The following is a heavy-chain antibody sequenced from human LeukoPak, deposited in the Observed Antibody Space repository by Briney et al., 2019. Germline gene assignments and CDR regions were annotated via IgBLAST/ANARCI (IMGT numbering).Heavy chain of an antibody. V-gene: IGHV3-7*01. J-gene: IGHJ4*02. CDR1: GVTFSSYY. CDR2: IKQDGSEK. D-gene: IGHD6-19*01. Sequence: PGGSLRLSCVASGVTFSSYYMTWVRQAPGKGLEWVANIKQDGSEKYYVDSVKGRFTISRDNAKNSLFLQMNSLRAEDTAMYYCGFGSGWTFDCRGQGALVTVSS. CDR3: GFGSGWTFDC.